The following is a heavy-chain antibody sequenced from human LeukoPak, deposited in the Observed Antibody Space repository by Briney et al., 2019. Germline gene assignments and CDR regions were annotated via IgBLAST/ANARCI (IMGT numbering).Heavy chain of an antibody. CDR1: GYTFTSYG. J-gene: IGHJ4*02. V-gene: IGHV1-69*13. CDR3: ARANGDYVFFGY. Sequence: SVKVSCKASGYTFTSYGISWVRQAPGQGLEWMGGIIPIFGTANYAQKFQGRVTITADESTSTAYMELSSLRSEDTAVYYCARANGDYVFFGYWGQGTLVTVSS. D-gene: IGHD4-17*01. CDR2: IIPIFGTA.